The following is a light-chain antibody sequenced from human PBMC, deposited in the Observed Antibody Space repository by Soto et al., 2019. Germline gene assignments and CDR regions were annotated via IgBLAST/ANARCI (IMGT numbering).Light chain of an antibody. CDR2: GNR. J-gene: IGLJ1*01. Sequence: QSVLALPPSVSGAPGQRVPISCTGSSSNLGAGYDVHWYQLLPGTAPKLLIYGNRNRPSGVPDRFSGSKSGTSASLAITGLQAEDEADYYCQSYDNSLGVCYVFGTGTKVTVL. V-gene: IGLV1-40*01. CDR1: SSNLGAGYD. CDR3: QSYDNSLGVCYV.